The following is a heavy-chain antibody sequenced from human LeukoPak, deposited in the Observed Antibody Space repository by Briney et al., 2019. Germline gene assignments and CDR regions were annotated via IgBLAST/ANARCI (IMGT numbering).Heavy chain of an antibody. CDR1: GGSISSSSYY. V-gene: IGHV4-39*01. CDR2: IYYSGST. Sequence: SETLSLTCTVSGGSISSSSYYWGWIRQPPGKGLEWIGSIYYSGSTYYNPSLKSRVTISVDTSKNQFSLKLSSVIAADTAVYYCARTPYYDFWSGYLGYFQHWGQGTLVTVSS. CDR3: ARTPYYDFWSGYLGYFQH. D-gene: IGHD3-3*01. J-gene: IGHJ1*01.